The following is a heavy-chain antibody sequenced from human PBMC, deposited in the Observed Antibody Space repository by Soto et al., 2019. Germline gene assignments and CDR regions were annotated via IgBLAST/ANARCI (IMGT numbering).Heavy chain of an antibody. D-gene: IGHD1-26*01. V-gene: IGHV4-59*08. CDR1: GGSISSYY. CDR3: AKTDSGSFDY. CDR2: IYYSGST. Sequence: QVQLQESGPGLVKPSETLSVTCTVSGGSISSYYWSWIRQPPGKGLEWIGYIYYSGSTNYNPSLKSRVTISVDTSKNQFSLKLSSVTAADTAVYYCAKTDSGSFDYWGQGTLVTVSS. J-gene: IGHJ4*02.